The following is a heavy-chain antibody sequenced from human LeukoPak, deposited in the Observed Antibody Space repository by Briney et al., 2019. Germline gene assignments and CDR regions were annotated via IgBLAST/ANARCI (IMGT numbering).Heavy chain of an antibody. V-gene: IGHV4-4*07. Sequence: SETLSLTCTVSGGSISSYYWSWIRQPAGKGLEWIGRIYTSGSTNYNPSLKSRVTMSVDTSKNQFSLKLSSVTAADTAVYYCAGRITMVRGVISGYYYYMDVWGKGTTVTVSS. D-gene: IGHD3-10*01. CDR2: IYTSGST. CDR3: AGRITMVRGVISGYYYYMDV. CDR1: GGSISSYY. J-gene: IGHJ6*03.